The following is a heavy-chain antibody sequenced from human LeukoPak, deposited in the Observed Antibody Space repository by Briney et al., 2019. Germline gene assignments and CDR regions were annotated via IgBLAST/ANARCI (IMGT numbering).Heavy chain of an antibody. V-gene: IGHV4-59*11. CDR3: ARGNVNTAWNYFGMDV. D-gene: IGHD5-18*01. CDR1: DGSISSHS. J-gene: IGHJ6*02. Sequence: SETLSLTCTVSDGSISSHSWSWVRQPPGKGLELIAYIYSTGNINYNPSLKSRVSMSVDTSKNQFSLNLNSVTAADTAVYYCARGNVNTAWNYFGMDVWGQGTTVTVSS. CDR2: IYSTGNI.